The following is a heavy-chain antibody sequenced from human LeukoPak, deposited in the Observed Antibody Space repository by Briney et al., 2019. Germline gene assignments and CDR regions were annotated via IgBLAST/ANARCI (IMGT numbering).Heavy chain of an antibody. J-gene: IGHJ6*03. V-gene: IGHV1-69*06. CDR1: GGTFSSYA. CDR2: IIPIFGTA. CDR3: ASSLVDIVVVPAAYDDYYYYYMDV. D-gene: IGHD2-2*03. Sequence: SVKVSCKASGGTFSSYAISWVRQAPGQGLEWMGGIIPIFGTANYAQKFQGRVTITADKSTSTAYMELSSLRSEDTAVYYCASSLVDIVVVPAAYDDYYYYYMDVWGKGTTVTISS.